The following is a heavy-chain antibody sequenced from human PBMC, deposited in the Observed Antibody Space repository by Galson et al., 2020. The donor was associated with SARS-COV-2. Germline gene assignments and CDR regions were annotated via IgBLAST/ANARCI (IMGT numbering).Heavy chain of an antibody. CDR3: ARSQQRDRIMITCGGVIEHDAFDI. V-gene: IGHV1-18*01. CDR1: GYTFTSYG. CDR2: ISAYNGNT. Sequence: ASVKVSCKASGYTFTSYGISWVRQAPGQGLEWMGWISAYNGNTNYAQKLQGRVTMTTDTSTSTAYMELRSLRSDDTAVYYCARSQQRDRIMITCGGVIEHDAFDIWGQGTMVTVSS. J-gene: IGHJ3*02. D-gene: IGHD3-16*02.